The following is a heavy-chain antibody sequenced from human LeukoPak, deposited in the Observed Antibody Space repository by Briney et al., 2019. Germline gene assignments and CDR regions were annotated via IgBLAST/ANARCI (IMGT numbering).Heavy chain of an antibody. CDR2: ISSSSSTI. D-gene: IGHD2-2*02. V-gene: IGHV3-48*01. CDR3: ARGGGYCSSTSCYTFDY. J-gene: IGHJ4*02. CDR1: GFTFSTYS. Sequence: GGSLRLSYAASGFTFSTYSINWVRQAPGKGLEWVSYISSSSSTIYYADSVKGRFTISRDNAKNSLYLQMNSLRAEDTAEYYCARGGGYCSSTSCYTFDYWGQGTLVTVSS.